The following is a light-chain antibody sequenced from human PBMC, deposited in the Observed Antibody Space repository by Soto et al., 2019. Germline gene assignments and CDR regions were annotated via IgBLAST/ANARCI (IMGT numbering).Light chain of an antibody. Sequence: QSVLTQPPPASGTPGQRVTISCSESSSNIGSNYVYWYQRLPGTAPKLLIYRNNQRPSGVPDRFSGSKSGTSASLAISGLRSEDEADYYCAAWDDSLSGWVFGGGTQLTVL. CDR2: RNN. V-gene: IGLV1-47*01. CDR3: AAWDDSLSGWV. CDR1: SSNIGSNY. J-gene: IGLJ3*02.